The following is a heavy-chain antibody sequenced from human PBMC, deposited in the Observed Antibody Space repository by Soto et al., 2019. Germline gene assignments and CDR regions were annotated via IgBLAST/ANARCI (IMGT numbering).Heavy chain of an antibody. D-gene: IGHD3-10*01. CDR2: INPGDSDT. CDR3: AKVGPYDSGSYMFRYNWFGP. V-gene: IGHV5-51*01. CDR1: DSTFTNYW. J-gene: IGHJ5*02. Sequence: PGESLKISCKGSDSTFTNYWIGWARQMSGKGLEWMGIINPGDSDTRYSPSFQGQVTISADKSINTAYLQWSSLRAEDTAVYYCAKVGPYDSGSYMFRYNWFGPWGPGTLVTVSS.